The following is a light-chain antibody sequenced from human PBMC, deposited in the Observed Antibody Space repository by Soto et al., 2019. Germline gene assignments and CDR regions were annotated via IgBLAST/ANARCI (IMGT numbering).Light chain of an antibody. CDR1: QGINSA. CDR3: QQHNSFPFT. V-gene: IGKV1-13*02. J-gene: IGKJ4*01. Sequence: AIQLTQSPSSLSASVGDRVTITCRASQGINSALVWYQQKPGKPPNLLVYDVSTLERGVPSRFSGSGSGTDFTLTISSLQPEDIATCYCQQHNSFPFTFGGGAKVEI. CDR2: DVS.